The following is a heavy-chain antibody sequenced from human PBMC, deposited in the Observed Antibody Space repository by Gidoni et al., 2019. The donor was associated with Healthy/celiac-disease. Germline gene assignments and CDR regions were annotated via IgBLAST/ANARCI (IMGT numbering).Heavy chain of an antibody. V-gene: IGHV4-34*01. CDR3: ARGHASVGYDILTGFNY. D-gene: IGHD3-9*01. CDR1: GGSFSGYY. CDR2: INHSGST. Sequence: QVQLQQWGAGLLKPSETLSLTCAVYGGSFSGYYWSWIRQPPGKGLEWIGEINHSGSTNYNPSLKSRVTISVDTSKNQFSLKLSSVTAADTAVYYCARGHASVGYDILTGFNYWGQGTLVTVSS. J-gene: IGHJ4*02.